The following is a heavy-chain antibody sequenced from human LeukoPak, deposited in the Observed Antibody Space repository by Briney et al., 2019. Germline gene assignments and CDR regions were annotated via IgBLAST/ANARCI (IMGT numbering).Heavy chain of an antibody. Sequence: SQTLSLTCTVSGGSISSGGYSWSWIRQHPGKGLEWIGYIYYSGSTYYNPSLKSRVTISVDTSKNQFSLKLSSVTAADTAVYYCASGIAAFPVDPWGQGTLVTVSS. CDR2: IYYSGST. V-gene: IGHV4-31*03. CDR3: ASGIAAFPVDP. J-gene: IGHJ4*02. D-gene: IGHD6-13*01. CDR1: GGSISSGGYS.